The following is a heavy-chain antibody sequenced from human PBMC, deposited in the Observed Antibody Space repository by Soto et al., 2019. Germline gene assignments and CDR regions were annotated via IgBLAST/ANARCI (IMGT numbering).Heavy chain of an antibody. CDR3: ARGDPLLWFGEKVYYGMDV. CDR1: GGSVSSYY. V-gene: IGHV4-59*02. Sequence: SETLSLTCTVSGGSVSSYYWSWIRQPPGKGLEWIGYIYYSGSTNYNPSLKSRVTISVDTSKNQFSLKLSSVTAADTAVYYCARGDPLLWFGEKVYYGMDVWGQGTTVTVSS. CDR2: IYYSGST. D-gene: IGHD3-10*01. J-gene: IGHJ6*02.